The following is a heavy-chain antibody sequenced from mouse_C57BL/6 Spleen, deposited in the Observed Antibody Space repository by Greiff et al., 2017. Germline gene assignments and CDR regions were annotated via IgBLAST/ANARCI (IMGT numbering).Heavy chain of an antibody. D-gene: IGHD2-2*01. Sequence: QVQLQQPGAELVKPGASVKMSCKASGYTFTSYWITWVKQRPGQGLEWIGDIYPGSGSTNYNEKFKSKATLTVDTSSSTAYMQLSSLTSEDSAVYYCAKYGYGWDVGAMDYWGQGTSVTVSS. CDR2: IYPGSGST. V-gene: IGHV1-55*01. CDR1: GYTFTSYW. CDR3: AKYGYGWDVGAMDY. J-gene: IGHJ4*01.